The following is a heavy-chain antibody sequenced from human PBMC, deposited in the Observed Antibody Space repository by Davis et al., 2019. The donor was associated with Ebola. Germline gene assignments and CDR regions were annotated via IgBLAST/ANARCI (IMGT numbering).Heavy chain of an antibody. D-gene: IGHD2-8*01. J-gene: IGHJ4*02. CDR3: AKGLKGYCTNGVCYYFDY. Sequence: PSETLSLTCAVYGGSFSGYYWSWIRQPPGKGLEWIGEINHSGSTNYNPSLKSRVTISVDTSKNQFSLKLSSVTAADTAVYYCAKGLKGYCTNGVCYYFDYWGQGTLVTVSS. CDR1: GGSFSGYY. CDR2: INHSGST. V-gene: IGHV4-34*01.